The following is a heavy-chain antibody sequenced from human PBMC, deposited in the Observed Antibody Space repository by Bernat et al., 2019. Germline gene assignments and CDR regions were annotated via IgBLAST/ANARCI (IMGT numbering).Heavy chain of an antibody. CDR3: AREDIAQGDAFDI. CDR1: KFSFGSYE. V-gene: IGHV3-48*03. D-gene: IGHD2-15*01. CDR2: INSGGTTI. Sequence: EVQLVESGGGLVQPGGSLRLSCAASKFSFGSYEVNWVRQAPGKGPEWVSYINSGGTTIYYADSVKGRFTISRDNAKNSLYLQMNSLRAEDTAVYYCAREDIAQGDAFDIWGRGTMVTVSS. J-gene: IGHJ3*02.